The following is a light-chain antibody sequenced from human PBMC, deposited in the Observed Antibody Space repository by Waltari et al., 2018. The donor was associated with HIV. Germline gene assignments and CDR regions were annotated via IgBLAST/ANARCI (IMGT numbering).Light chain of an antibody. CDR1: DLGHQY. J-gene: IGLJ2*01. CDR2: QNS. V-gene: IGLV3-1*01. Sequence: SYDLTKAPSVSAFPGHATDYSCFGHDLGHQYVFYYQQKPGQSPIQVIYQNSKRPSGVPERFSGSNSGNTATLTISGTQVMDESDYHCQTWDSQIIIFGGGTKLTVL. CDR3: QTWDSQIII.